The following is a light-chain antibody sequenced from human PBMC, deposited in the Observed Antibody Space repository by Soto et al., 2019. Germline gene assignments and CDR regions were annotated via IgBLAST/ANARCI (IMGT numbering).Light chain of an antibody. CDR1: SSDVGGYNY. V-gene: IGLV2-14*01. CDR3: SSHTSSSTVV. CDR2: AVS. Sequence: QSALTQPASVSGSPGQPITISCTGTSSDVGGYNYVSWYQQYPGKAPKLMIYAVSNRPSGVSDRFSGSKSGNTASLTISGLQAEDEADYYCSSHTSSSTVVFGGGTKVTVL. J-gene: IGLJ2*01.